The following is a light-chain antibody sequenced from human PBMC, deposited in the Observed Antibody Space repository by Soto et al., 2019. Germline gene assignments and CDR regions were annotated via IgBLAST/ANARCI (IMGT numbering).Light chain of an antibody. Sequence: DIQMTQSPSTLSASVGDRVTITCRASQSISSWLAWYQQKPEKAPTVLIYQASTLESGVPSRFSGSGSGTEFTLTISSLQPDDFAAYYCQQHSSYSITFGGVTKVEMK. V-gene: IGKV1-5*03. CDR2: QAS. J-gene: IGKJ4*01. CDR3: QQHSSYSIT. CDR1: QSISSW.